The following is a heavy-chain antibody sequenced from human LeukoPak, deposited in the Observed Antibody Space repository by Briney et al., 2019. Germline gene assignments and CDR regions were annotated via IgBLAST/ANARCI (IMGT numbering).Heavy chain of an antibody. J-gene: IGHJ4*02. CDR1: GFTFSSYE. Sequence: GGSLRLSCAASGFTFSSYEMNWVRQAPGKGLEWVSAISGSGGSTYYADSVKGRFTISRDNSKNTLYLQMNSLRAEDTAVYYCAKRPAMAPYYFDYWGQGTLVTVSS. CDR3: AKRPAMAPYYFDY. V-gene: IGHV3-23*01. D-gene: IGHD5-18*01. CDR2: ISGSGGST.